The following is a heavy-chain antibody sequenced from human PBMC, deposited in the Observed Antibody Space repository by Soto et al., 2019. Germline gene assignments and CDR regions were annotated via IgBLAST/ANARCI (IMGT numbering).Heavy chain of an antibody. CDR2: IIPLFGTT. D-gene: IGHD3-10*01. Sequence: SVKVSCKASGDTFKNCVISWVRQAPGQGLEWMGGIIPLFGTTDFAQRFQGRLTITTDESTTTAYMELSRLRSEDTATYYCAAELGFGKLSVVWGQGTTVTVSS. J-gene: IGHJ6*02. CDR1: GDTFKNCV. V-gene: IGHV1-69*05. CDR3: AAELGFGKLSVV.